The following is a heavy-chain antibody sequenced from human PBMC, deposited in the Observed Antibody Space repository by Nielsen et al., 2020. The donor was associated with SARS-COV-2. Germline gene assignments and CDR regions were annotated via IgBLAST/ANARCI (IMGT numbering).Heavy chain of an antibody. CDR3: ARLGSSSWYLDY. CDR2: IKQDGSEK. Sequence: GGSLRLSCAASGFTFSSYWMNWVRQAPGKGLEWVANIKQDGSEKYYGDSVKGRFTISRDNAKNSLYLQMNSLRAEDTAVYYCARLGSSSWYLDYWGQGTLVTVSS. J-gene: IGHJ4*02. CDR1: GFTFSSYW. D-gene: IGHD6-13*01. V-gene: IGHV3-7*01.